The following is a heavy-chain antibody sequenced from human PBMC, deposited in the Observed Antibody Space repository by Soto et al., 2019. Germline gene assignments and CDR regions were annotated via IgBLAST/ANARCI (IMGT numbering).Heavy chain of an antibody. J-gene: IGHJ6*02. CDR3: ARGGSAGGYYYYYYGMDV. V-gene: IGHV1-46*01. CDR1: GYTFTSYY. D-gene: IGHD3-10*01. Sequence: ASVKVSCKASGYTFTSYYMHWVRQAPGQGLEWMGIINPSGGSTSYAQKFQGRVTMTRDTSTSTVYVGLSSLRSEDTAVYYCARGGSAGGYYYYYYGMDVWGQGTTVTVSS. CDR2: INPSGGST.